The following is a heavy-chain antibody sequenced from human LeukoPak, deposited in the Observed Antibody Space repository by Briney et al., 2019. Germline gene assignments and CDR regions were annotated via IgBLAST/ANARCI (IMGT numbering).Heavy chain of an antibody. CDR2: ISYDGSHN. CDR3: AKKGAVGIAAAAFDC. V-gene: IGHV3-30*18. D-gene: IGHD6-13*01. J-gene: IGHJ4*02. Sequence: GGSLRLSCAAPGFTFSSYGMHWVRQAPGKGLEWVAFISYDGSHNYYADSVKGRSTISRDNSKNTLYLQMNSLRAEDTAVYYCAKKGAVGIAAAAFDCWGQGTLVTVSS. CDR1: GFTFSSYG.